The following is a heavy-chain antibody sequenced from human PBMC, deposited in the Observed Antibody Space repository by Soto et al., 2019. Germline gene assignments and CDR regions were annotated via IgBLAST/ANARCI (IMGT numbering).Heavy chain of an antibody. CDR3: AKGLNVGATTPFDY. J-gene: IGHJ4*02. CDR2: ISGSGGST. CDR1: GFTFSSYA. Sequence: GGSLRLSCAASGFTFSSYAMSWVRQAPGKGLEWVSVISGSGGSTYYADSVEGRFTISRDNSKNTLYLQMNSLRVEDTAVYYCAKGLNVGATTPFDYWGQGTLVTVSS. V-gene: IGHV3-23*01. D-gene: IGHD1-26*01.